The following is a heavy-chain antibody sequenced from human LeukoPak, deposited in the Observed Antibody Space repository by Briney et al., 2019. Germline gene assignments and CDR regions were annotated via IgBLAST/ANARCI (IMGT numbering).Heavy chain of an antibody. CDR3: ARLELRLGELSYDY. CDR1: GGSFSGYY. CDR2: INHSGGT. J-gene: IGHJ4*02. D-gene: IGHD3-16*02. V-gene: IGHV4-34*01. Sequence: SETLSLTCAVYGGSFSGYYWSWIRQPPGKGLEWIGEINHSGGTNYNPSLKSRVTISVDTSKNQFSLKLSSVTAADTAVYYCARLELRLGELSYDYWGQGALVTVSS.